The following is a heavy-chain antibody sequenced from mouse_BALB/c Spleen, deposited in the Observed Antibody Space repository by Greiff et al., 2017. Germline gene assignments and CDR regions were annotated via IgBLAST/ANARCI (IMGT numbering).Heavy chain of an antibody. V-gene: IGHV1-69*02. CDR1: AYTFTGYG. CDR2: IDPSDSET. J-gene: IGHJ3*01. Sequence: VQLQQPGAELVKPGPPVNLSCKVSAYTFTGYGMNWVKQRPGRGLEWIGRIDPSDSETHYNQKFKDKATLTVDKSSSTAYIQLSSLTSEDSAVYYCARVTARATFADWGQGTLVTVSA. CDR3: ARVTARATFAD. D-gene: IGHD3-1*01.